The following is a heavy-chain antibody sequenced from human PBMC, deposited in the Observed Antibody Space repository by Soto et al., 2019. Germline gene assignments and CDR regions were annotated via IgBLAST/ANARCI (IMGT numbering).Heavy chain of an antibody. CDR1: GGSFSGYY. CDR3: ARVGDGVVVPAAEMGFDY. J-gene: IGHJ4*02. D-gene: IGHD2-2*01. Sequence: QVQLQQWGAGLLKPSETLSLTCAVYGGSFSGYYWSWIRQPPGKGLEWIGEINHSGSTNYNPSLKSLVTISVYTSKYQFSLKLSSVTAADTAVYYCARVGDGVVVPAAEMGFDYWGQGTLVTVSS. V-gene: IGHV4-34*01. CDR2: INHSGST.